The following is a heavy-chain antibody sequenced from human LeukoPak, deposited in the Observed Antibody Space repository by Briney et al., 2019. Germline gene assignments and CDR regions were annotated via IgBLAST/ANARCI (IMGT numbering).Heavy chain of an antibody. CDR2: FSRSGPDT. D-gene: IGHD6-13*01. V-gene: IGHV3-23*01. J-gene: IGHJ4*02. Sequence: GGSLRLSCAASGFTFGSSAMSWVRQAPGKGPEWVSTFSRSGPDTYYADSVKGRFTIFRDSSKNTLYLQMNSLRAEDTAVYYCAKGSLGSWYYFDYWGQGTLVTLSS. CDR3: AKGSLGSWYYFDY. CDR1: GFTFGSSA.